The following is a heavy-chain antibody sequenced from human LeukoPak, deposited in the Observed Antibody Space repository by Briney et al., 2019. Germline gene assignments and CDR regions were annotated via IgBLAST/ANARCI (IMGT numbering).Heavy chain of an antibody. CDR1: GFTFSDYS. D-gene: IGHD5-24*01. Sequence: GGSLRLSCAASGFTFSDYSMNWVRQAPGKGLEWISYIGIDSGNTNYADSVKGRFTISGDKAKNSLYLQMNSLRVEDTAVYYCARDYKYAFDNWGQGTLVTVSS. J-gene: IGHJ4*02. CDR2: IGIDSGNT. CDR3: ARDYKYAFDN. V-gene: IGHV3-48*01.